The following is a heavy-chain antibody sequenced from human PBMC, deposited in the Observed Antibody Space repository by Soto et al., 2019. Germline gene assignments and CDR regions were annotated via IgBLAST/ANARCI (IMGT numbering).Heavy chain of an antibody. CDR2: IYYSGST. J-gene: IGHJ4*02. Sequence: PSETLSLTCTVSGGSISSGGYYWSWIRQHPGKGLEWIGYIYYSGSTYYNPSLKSRITINPDTSKNQFSLQLNSVTPEDTAVYYCARDLFGIAVAGPTFDYWGQGTLVTVSS. D-gene: IGHD6-19*01. CDR1: GGSISSGGYY. CDR3: ARDLFGIAVAGPTFDY. V-gene: IGHV4-31*03.